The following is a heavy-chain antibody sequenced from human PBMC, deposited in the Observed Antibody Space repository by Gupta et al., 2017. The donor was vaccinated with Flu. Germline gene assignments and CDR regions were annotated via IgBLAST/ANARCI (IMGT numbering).Heavy chain of an antibody. CDR3: TRGTSAAYDTPLGDY. CDR2: IMGDGSYS. CDR1: AFPFSSYW. J-gene: IGHJ4*02. V-gene: IGHV3-74*01. D-gene: IGHD2-21*01. Sequence: EVQLVGSGGGLRQPGGALRLSCSASAFPFSSYWMHWVRQAPGKGLVWVSRIMGDGSYSDYADSVKGRFTFSRDNAKNTLFLQMNRLRAEDTAVYYCTRGTSAAYDTPLGDYWGQGTLVTVSS.